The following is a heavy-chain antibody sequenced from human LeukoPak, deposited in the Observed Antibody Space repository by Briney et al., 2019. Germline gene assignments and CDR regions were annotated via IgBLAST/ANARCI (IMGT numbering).Heavy chain of an antibody. CDR3: ARQVVAAGFDD. CDR2: IIPIFDSP. Sequence: SVRVSCKASGGNFRDYALSWVRLAPGQGLEWMGGIIPIFDSPTYGQKFQDRVTMTIDESTATAYLELNSLRSDDTATYYCARQVVAAGFDDWGQGTLVTVSS. J-gene: IGHJ4*02. V-gene: IGHV1-69*05. D-gene: IGHD6-25*01. CDR1: GGNFRDYA.